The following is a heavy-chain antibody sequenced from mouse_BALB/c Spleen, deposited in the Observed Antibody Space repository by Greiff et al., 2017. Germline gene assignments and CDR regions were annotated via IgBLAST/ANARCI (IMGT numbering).Heavy chain of an antibody. V-gene: IGHV5-6-4*01. CDR1: GFTFSSYT. J-gene: IGHJ3*01. Sequence: EVKLVESGGDLVKPGGSLKLSCAASGFTFSSYTMSWVRQTPEKRLEWVATISSGGSYTYYPDSVKGRFTISRDNAKNTLYLQMSSLKSEDTAMYYCTRDLYYGSSYTFAYWGQGTLVTVSA. CDR3: TRDLYYGSSYTFAY. CDR2: ISSGGSYT. D-gene: IGHD1-1*01.